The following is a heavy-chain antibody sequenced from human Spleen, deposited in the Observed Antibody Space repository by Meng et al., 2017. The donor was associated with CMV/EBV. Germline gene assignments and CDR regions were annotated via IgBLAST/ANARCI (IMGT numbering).Heavy chain of an antibody. J-gene: IGHJ6*02. CDR3: AWGYSSSAYYYYYGMDV. Sequence: SVKVSCKASGGTFSSYAISWMRQAPGQGLEWMGGIIPIFGTANYAQKFQGRVTITTDESTSTAYMELSSLRSEDTAVHYCAWGYSSSAYYYYYGMDVWGQGTTVTVSS. CDR2: IIPIFGTA. CDR1: GGTFSSYA. V-gene: IGHV1-69*05. D-gene: IGHD6-6*01.